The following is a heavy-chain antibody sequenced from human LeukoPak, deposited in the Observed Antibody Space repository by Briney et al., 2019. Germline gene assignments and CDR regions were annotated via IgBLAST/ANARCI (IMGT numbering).Heavy chain of an antibody. J-gene: IGHJ6*03. V-gene: IGHV4-34*01. CDR2: INHSGST. CDR1: GGSFSGYY. D-gene: IGHD3-22*01. CDR3: ARGFPYYYDSSGYPRWYMDV. Sequence: AETLSLTCAVYGGSFSGYYWSWIRQPPGKGLEWIGEINHSGSTNYNPSLKRRVNISIDTSKNQYSLKLSSVTAADTAVYYCARGFPYYYDSSGYPRWYMDVWGKGTTVTVSS.